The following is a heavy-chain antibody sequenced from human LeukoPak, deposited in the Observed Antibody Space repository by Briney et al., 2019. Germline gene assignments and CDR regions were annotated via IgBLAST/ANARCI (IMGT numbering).Heavy chain of an antibody. Sequence: GDPLPISCKGSGYIFTSYWIGWVRQMPGQGLEWMGIIYPGDSDTRYSPSFQSHVTISDDKSISTAYLRWSSLKASDTAMYYCARLVSRIAAADIDAFDIWGQGTMVTVSS. J-gene: IGHJ3*02. CDR3: ARLVSRIAAADIDAFDI. D-gene: IGHD6-13*01. V-gene: IGHV5-51*01. CDR2: IYPGDSDT. CDR1: GYIFTSYW.